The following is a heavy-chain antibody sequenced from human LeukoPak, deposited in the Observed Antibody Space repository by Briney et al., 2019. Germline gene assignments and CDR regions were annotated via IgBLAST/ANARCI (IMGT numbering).Heavy chain of an antibody. CDR1: GYTFTSYG. CDR3: ARDGGSGTPQIFFDF. V-gene: IGHV1-18*01. CDR2: ISAYNGNT. Sequence: ASVKVSCKASGYTFTSYGISWVRQAPGQGLEWMGWISAYNGNTNYAQKLQGRVTMTTDTSTSTAYMELRSLRSDDTAVYYCARDGGSGTPQIFFDFWGQGTLLTVSS. D-gene: IGHD3-10*01. J-gene: IGHJ4*02.